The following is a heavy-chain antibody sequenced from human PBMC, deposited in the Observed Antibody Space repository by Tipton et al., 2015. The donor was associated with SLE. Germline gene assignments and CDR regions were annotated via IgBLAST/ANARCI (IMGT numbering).Heavy chain of an antibody. CDR3: ARAGGYDYYYSGMDV. CDR1: GVSITNSY. CDR2: IYYSSYT. J-gene: IGHJ6*02. Sequence: TLSLTCSVSGVSITNSYWSWIRQPPGKGLEWIGYIYYSSYTNYNPSLKSRATISVGTSRNQFSLNLNSVTAADTAVYYCARAGGYDYYYSGMDVWGQGTTVTVSS. V-gene: IGHV4-59*01. D-gene: IGHD5-12*01.